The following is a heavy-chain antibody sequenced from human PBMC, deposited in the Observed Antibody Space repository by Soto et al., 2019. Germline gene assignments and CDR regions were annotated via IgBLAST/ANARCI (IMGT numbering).Heavy chain of an antibody. V-gene: IGHV1-69*13. J-gene: IGHJ6*02. CDR1: GYTFTSYY. Sequence: SVKVSCKASGYTFTSYYMHWVRQAPGQGLEWMGGIIPIFGTANYAQKFQGRVTITADESTSTAYMELSSLRSEDTAVYYCANGDDFWSGPALYYYGMDVWGQGTTVTVSS. D-gene: IGHD3-3*01. CDR3: ANGDDFWSGPALYYYGMDV. CDR2: IIPIFGTA.